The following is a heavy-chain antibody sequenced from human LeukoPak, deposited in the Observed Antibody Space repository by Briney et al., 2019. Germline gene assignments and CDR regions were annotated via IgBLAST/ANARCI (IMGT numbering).Heavy chain of an antibody. CDR3: ARTGGGGIFGVFIISQSNWFDP. D-gene: IGHD3-3*01. CDR1: GYTFTSYG. Sequence: ASVKVSCKASGYTFTSYGISWVRQAPGQGLEWMGIINPSGGSTSYAQKFQGRVTMTRDTSTSTVYMELSSLRSEDTAVYYCARTGGGGIFGVFIISQSNWFDPWGQGTLVTVSS. J-gene: IGHJ5*02. CDR2: INPSGGST. V-gene: IGHV1-46*01.